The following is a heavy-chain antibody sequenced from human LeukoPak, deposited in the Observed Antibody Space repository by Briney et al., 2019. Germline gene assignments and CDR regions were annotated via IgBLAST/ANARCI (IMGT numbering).Heavy chain of an antibody. J-gene: IGHJ4*02. V-gene: IGHV3-21*01. Sequence: GGSLRLSCAASGFTFSSYSMNWDRQAPGRGLEWDSSISSSSSYIYYADSVKGRFTISRDNAKNSLYLQMNSLRAEDTAVYYCARDGVGATPLDYWGQGTQVTVSS. CDR2: ISSSSSYI. CDR3: ARDGVGATPLDY. D-gene: IGHD1-26*01. CDR1: GFTFSSYS.